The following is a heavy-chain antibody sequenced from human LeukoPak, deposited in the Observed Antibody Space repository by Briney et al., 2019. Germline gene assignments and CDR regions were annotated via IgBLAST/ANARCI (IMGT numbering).Heavy chain of an antibody. CDR2: ISGSGDST. CDR1: GFTFSSYA. Sequence: PGGSLRLSCAASGFTFSSYAMSWVRQAPGKGLEWVSAISGSGDSTYYADSVKGRFTISRDNSKNTLYLQMDSLRAEDTAIYYCAETPHVLRGGHYYFDYWGQGTLVTVSS. D-gene: IGHD2/OR15-2a*01. V-gene: IGHV3-23*01. J-gene: IGHJ4*02. CDR3: AETPHVLRGGHYYFDY.